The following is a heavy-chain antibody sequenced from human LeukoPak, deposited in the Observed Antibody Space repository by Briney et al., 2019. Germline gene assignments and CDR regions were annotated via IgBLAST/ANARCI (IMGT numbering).Heavy chain of an antibody. CDR2: ISYDGSNK. V-gene: IGHV3-30*18. Sequence: GGSLRLSCAASGFTFSSYGMHWVRQAPGKGLEWVAVISYDGSNKYYADSVKGRCTISRDNSQNTLYLQMSSLRAEDTAVYDCAKDTTWQLVGLHYHGMDVWGQGTTVTVSS. D-gene: IGHD6-13*01. J-gene: IGHJ6*02. CDR1: GFTFSSYG. CDR3: AKDTTWQLVGLHYHGMDV.